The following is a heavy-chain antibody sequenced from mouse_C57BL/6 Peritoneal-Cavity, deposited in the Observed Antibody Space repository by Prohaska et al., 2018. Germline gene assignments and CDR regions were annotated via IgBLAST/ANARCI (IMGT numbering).Heavy chain of an antibody. Sequence: EVQLVESGGGLVKPGGSLKLSCAASGFTFSDYGMQWVRQAPEKGLEWVAYISSGSSTIYYADTVKGRFTISRDNAKNTLFLQMTSLRSEDTAMYYCARVHGSAWFAYWGQGTLVTVSA. V-gene: IGHV5-17*01. CDR3: ARVHGSAWFAY. CDR1: GFTFSDYG. CDR2: ISSGSSTI. J-gene: IGHJ3*01. D-gene: IGHD2-2*01.